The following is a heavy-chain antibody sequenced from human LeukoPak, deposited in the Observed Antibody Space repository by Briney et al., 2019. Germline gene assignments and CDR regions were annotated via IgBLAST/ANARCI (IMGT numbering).Heavy chain of an antibody. V-gene: IGHV4-4*07. CDR2: IYTSGST. D-gene: IGHD3-16*01. CDR1: GGSISSYY. Sequence: SETLSLTCTVSGGSISSYYWSWIRQPVGKGLEWIGRIYTSGSTNYNPSLKSRVTMSVDTSKNQFSLKLSSVTAADTAVYYCARDALPLYYDYVWGSYNYYMDVWGKGTTVTVSS. CDR3: ARDALPLYYDYVWGSYNYYMDV. J-gene: IGHJ6*03.